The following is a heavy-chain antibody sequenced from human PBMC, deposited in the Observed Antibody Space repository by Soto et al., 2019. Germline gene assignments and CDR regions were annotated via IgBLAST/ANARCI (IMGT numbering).Heavy chain of an antibody. D-gene: IGHD3-3*01. CDR1: GFLFGSFA. J-gene: IGHJ4*02. CDR3: AKWSYLDY. CDR2: ISGSDGKT. V-gene: IGHV3-23*01. Sequence: GGSPGLACTTSGFLFGSFAMTWVRQAPGKGLEWVATISGSDGKTYYADSVKGRFSISRDTSRNTLYLQMNSQRADDTAIYYCAKWSYLDYWGQGTRVT.